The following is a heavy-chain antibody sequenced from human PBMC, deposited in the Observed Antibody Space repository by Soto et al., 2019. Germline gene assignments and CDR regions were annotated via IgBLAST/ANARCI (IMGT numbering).Heavy chain of an antibody. V-gene: IGHV5-51*01. CDR1: GYSFTSYW. Sequence: PGESLKISCKGSGYSFTSYWIGWVRQMPGKGLEWMGIIYPGDSDIRYSPSFQGQVTISADKSISTAYLQWSSLKASDTAMYYCARQLRCSSTSCYGWDYWGQGTLVTVSS. D-gene: IGHD2-2*01. CDR3: ARQLRCSSTSCYGWDY. J-gene: IGHJ4*02. CDR2: IYPGDSDI.